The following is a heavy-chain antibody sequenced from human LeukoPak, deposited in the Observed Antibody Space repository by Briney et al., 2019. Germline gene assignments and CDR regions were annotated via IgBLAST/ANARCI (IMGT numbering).Heavy chain of an antibody. CDR1: GGSISSSSYY. Sequence: YPSETLSLTCTVSGGSISSSSYYWGWIRQPPGKGLEWIGSIYYSGSTYYNPSLKSRVTISVDTSKNQFSLKLSSVTAADTAVYYCATLPVAAKGPRERFDPWGQGTLVTVSS. V-gene: IGHV4-39*01. D-gene: IGHD6-19*01. CDR2: IYYSGST. J-gene: IGHJ5*02. CDR3: ATLPVAAKGPRERFDP.